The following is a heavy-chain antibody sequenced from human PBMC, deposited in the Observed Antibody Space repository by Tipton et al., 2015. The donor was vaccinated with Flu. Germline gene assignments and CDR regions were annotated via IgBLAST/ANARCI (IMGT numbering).Heavy chain of an antibody. CDR2: INHSGST. D-gene: IGHD2-2*01. J-gene: IGHJ4*02. CDR1: GGSFSGYY. Sequence: TLSLTCAVYGGSFSGYYWSWIRQPPGKGLEWIGEINHSGSTNYNPSLKSRVTISVDTSKNQFSLKLSSVTAADTAVYYCARARSSTLYYFDYWGQGTLVTVSS. CDR3: ARARSSTLYYFDY. V-gene: IGHV4-34*01.